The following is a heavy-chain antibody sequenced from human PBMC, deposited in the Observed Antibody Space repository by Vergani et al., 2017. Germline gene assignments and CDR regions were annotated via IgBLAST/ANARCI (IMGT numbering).Heavy chain of an antibody. CDR2: IYHTGST. CDR1: GGSVISTNW. CDR3: ARGALKVTTHWLDP. J-gene: IGHJ5*02. D-gene: IGHD4-17*01. V-gene: IGHV4-4*02. Sequence: QVQLQESGPGLVKPSQTLSLTCAVSGGSVISTNWWNWVRQSPGKGLEWIGEIYHTGSTNYNPSLMSRVTISIDKSKNQFSLKLKSVTAADTAVYYCARGALKVTTHWLDPWGQGTLVTVSS.